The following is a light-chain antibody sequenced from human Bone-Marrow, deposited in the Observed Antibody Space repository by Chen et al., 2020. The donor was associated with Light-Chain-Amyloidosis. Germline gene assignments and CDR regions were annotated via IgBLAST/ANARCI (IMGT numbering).Light chain of an antibody. CDR1: NIGSTS. Sequence: SYVLTQPSSVSVAPGQPATIACGGNNIGSTSVHWYQQTPGQAPLLVVYDDSDRPSGIPARLSGSNSGNTATLTISRVEAGDEADYYCQVWDRSSDRPVFGGVTKLTVL. J-gene: IGLJ3*02. V-gene: IGLV3-21*02. CDR3: QVWDRSSDRPV. CDR2: DDS.